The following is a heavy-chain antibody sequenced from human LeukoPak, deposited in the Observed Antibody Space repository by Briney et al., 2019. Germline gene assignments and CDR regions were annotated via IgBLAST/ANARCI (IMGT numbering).Heavy chain of an antibody. CDR2: ISAYNGDT. CDR3: ARGGSSWPRWDYFDY. J-gene: IGHJ4*02. V-gene: IGHV1-18*01. Sequence: ASVKVSCKTSGYTFTSYGISWVRQAPGQGLEWMGWISAYNGDTNYAQKLQGRVTMTTDTSTSTAYMELRSLRSDDTAVYYCARGGSSWPRWDYFDYWGQGTLVTVSS. CDR1: GYTFTSYG. D-gene: IGHD2-2*01.